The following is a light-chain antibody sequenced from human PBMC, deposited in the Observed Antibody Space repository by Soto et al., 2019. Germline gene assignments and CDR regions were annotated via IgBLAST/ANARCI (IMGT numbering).Light chain of an antibody. J-gene: IGKJ2*01. CDR3: QQYSSCLYT. V-gene: IGKV1-5*01. Sequence: DIHMTQSPSTLSASAGDRVTITCRASQSISNWLAWYQQKPGKAPKLLIYHASSLESGVPSRLTGSGSGTEFTLTISSLQPDDFATYFCQQYSSCLYTFGQGTKVEIK. CDR2: HAS. CDR1: QSISNW.